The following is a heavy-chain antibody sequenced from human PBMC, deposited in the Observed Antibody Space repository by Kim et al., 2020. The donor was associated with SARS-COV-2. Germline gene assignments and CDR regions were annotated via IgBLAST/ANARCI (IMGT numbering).Heavy chain of an antibody. J-gene: IGHJ4*02. CDR1: GFTFTGYA. V-gene: IGHV3-23*01. CDR3: MKGGWGWIWDH. CDR2: IDGSDGTT. D-gene: IGHD2-2*03. Sequence: GGSLRLSCTTSGFTFTGYAMSWVCQAPGKGLEWVSSIDGSDGTTYYVDSVKGRFTISRENSKNTLYLQMSNLRADDTAVYYCMKGGWGWIWDHWGQGTLV.